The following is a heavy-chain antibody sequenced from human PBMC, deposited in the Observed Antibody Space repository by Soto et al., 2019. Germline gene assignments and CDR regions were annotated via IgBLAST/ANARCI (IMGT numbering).Heavy chain of an antibody. CDR3: ERDLNYNSSGR. CDR2: IWYDGSNK. J-gene: IGHJ4*02. V-gene: IGHV3-33*01. CDR1: GFTFNNYG. D-gene: IGHD3-22*01. Sequence: GVSLRLSCAASGFTFNNYGMHWVRQAPGKGLEWVAVIWYDGSNKYYADSVKGRFTISRDNSKNTLYLQMISLRAEDTAVYYCERDLNYNSSGRWGQGNLVTVYS.